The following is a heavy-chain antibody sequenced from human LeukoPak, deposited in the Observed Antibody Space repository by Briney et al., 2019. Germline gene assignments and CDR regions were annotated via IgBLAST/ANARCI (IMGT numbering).Heavy chain of an antibody. V-gene: IGHV1-18*01. Sequence: ASVKVSCKASGYTFTSYGISWVRQAPGQGLEWMGWISAYNGNTNYAQKLQGRVTMTTDTSTSTAYMELRSLRSDDTAVYYCARDRPPYGDYVGFDYWGQGTLVTVSS. D-gene: IGHD4-17*01. J-gene: IGHJ4*02. CDR1: GYTFTSYG. CDR3: ARDRPPYGDYVGFDY. CDR2: ISAYNGNT.